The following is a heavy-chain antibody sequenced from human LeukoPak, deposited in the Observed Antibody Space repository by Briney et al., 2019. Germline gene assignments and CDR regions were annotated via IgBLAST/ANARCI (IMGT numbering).Heavy chain of an antibody. V-gene: IGHV3-30*01. CDR2: ISTGGTYE. CDR3: ARDSTYYYDSGSSGPHYFDN. CDR1: GFTFSNYA. J-gene: IGHJ4*02. D-gene: IGHD3-10*01. Sequence: GKSLRLSCAVSGFTFSNYAMHWVRQAPGKGLEWVSLISTGGTYEYYADSVKGRFTISRDNSKNTLYLQLNSLRAEDTAVYYCARDSTYYYDSGSSGPHYFDNWGQGTLVTVSS.